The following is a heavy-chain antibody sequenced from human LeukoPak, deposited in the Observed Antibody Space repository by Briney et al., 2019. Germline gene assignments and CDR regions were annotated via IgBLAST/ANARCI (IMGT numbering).Heavy chain of an antibody. CDR3: ARHAVPRRLLWFGELLPHLDY. J-gene: IGHJ4*02. CDR2: IYYSGST. D-gene: IGHD3-10*01. V-gene: IGHV4-39*01. CDR1: GGSISSSSYY. Sequence: SETLSLTCTVSGGSISSSSYYWGWIRQPPGKGLEWIGSIYYSGSTYYNPSLKSRVTISVDTSKNQFSLKLSSVTAADTAVYYCARHAVPRRLLWFGELLPHLDYWGQGTLVTVSS.